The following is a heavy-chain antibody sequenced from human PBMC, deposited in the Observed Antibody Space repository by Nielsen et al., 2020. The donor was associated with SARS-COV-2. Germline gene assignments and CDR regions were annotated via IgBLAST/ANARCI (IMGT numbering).Heavy chain of an antibody. J-gene: IGHJ4*02. CDR3: AKVDQQLDY. CDR2: IKSKIDGGTT. V-gene: IGHV3-15*01. CDR1: GFTFSNAW. D-gene: IGHD6-13*01. Sequence: GESLKISCAASGFTFSNAWMSWFRQAPGKGLEWVGRIKSKIDGGTTQYAAPVRGRFTIPRDDSRNTLYLEMNSLKTEDTAVYYCAKVDQQLDYWGQGKLVTVSS.